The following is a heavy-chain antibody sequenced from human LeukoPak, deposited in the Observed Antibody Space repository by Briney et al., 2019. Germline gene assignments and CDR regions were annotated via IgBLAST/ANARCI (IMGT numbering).Heavy chain of an antibody. Sequence: TSETLSLACSVSGAFSSRYYWSWVRQPLGKGLEWIGHIFFSGHSNYKPSLTSRISMSVDTSKAQFSLELTSVTAADTAVYYCARATLQLERRPFDYWGQGTLVTVSS. CDR3: ARATLQLERRPFDY. V-gene: IGHV4-59*12. J-gene: IGHJ4*02. CDR2: IFFSGHS. CDR1: GAFSSRYY. D-gene: IGHD1-1*01.